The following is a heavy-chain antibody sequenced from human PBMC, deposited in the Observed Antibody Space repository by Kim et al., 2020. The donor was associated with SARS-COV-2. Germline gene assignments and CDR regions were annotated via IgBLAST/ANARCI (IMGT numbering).Heavy chain of an antibody. CDR1: GYSFTSYW. CDR2: IDPSDSYT. Sequence: GESLKISCKGSGYSFTSYWISWVRQMPGKGLEWMGRIDPSDSYTNYSPSFQGHVTISADKSISTAYLQWSSLKASDTAMYYCARHPAPAAGGWFGEFEWFDPWGQGTLVTVSS. J-gene: IGHJ5*02. CDR3: ARHPAPAAGGWFGEFEWFDP. V-gene: IGHV5-10-1*01. D-gene: IGHD3-10*01.